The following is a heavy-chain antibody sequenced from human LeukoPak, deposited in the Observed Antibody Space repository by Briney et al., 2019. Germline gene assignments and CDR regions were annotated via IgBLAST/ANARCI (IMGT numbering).Heavy chain of an antibody. Sequence: GASVKVSCKASGYTFTGYYMYWVRQTPGQGLEWMGWINPNSGGTSYAQKFQGRVTMTRDTSISTAYMELSRLRSDDTAVYYCAKSYDILTGYYIGLLGYWGQGTLVTVSS. CDR3: AKSYDILTGYYIGLLGY. J-gene: IGHJ4*02. V-gene: IGHV1-2*02. D-gene: IGHD3-9*01. CDR1: GYTFTGYY. CDR2: INPNSGGT.